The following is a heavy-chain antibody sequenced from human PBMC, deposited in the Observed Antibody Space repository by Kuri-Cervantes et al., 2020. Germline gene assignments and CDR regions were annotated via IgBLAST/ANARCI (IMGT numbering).Heavy chain of an antibody. J-gene: IGHJ6*02. Sequence: GESLKISCAASGFIFSSYAINWVRQAPGKGLEWVSVIYSGGSTYYADSVKGRFTISRDNSKNTLYLQMNSLRAEDTAVYYCARGPDYDFWSGYHYGMDVWGQGTTVTVSS. D-gene: IGHD3-3*01. V-gene: IGHV3-53*01. CDR2: IYSGGST. CDR3: ARGPDYDFWSGYHYGMDV. CDR1: GFIFSSYA.